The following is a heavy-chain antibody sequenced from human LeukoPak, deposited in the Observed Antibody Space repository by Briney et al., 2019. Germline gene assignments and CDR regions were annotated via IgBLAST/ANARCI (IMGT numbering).Heavy chain of an antibody. CDR2: ISAHGNT. CDR1: GYIFTNYG. CDR3: ARGCYCTGTNCFPQWLDP. D-gene: IGHD2-8*02. V-gene: IGHV1-18*04. Sequence: ASVKVSCKASGYIFTNYGIDWVRQAPGQGLEWMGWISAHGNTYYAQEFQGRVTMTTDTSTGTAYMELRSLRSDDTALYYCARGCYCTGTNCFPQWLDPWGQGTLVTVSS. J-gene: IGHJ5*02.